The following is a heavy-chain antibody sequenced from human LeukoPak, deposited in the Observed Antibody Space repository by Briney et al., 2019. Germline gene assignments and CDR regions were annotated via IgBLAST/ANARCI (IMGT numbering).Heavy chain of an antibody. J-gene: IGHJ4*02. Sequence: ASVKVSCKASGYTFTSYYMHWVRQAPGQGLEWMGIINPSGGSTSSAQKFQGRVTMTRDTSTSTVYMELSSLRSEDTAVYYCARDYCSGGSCYSGGDYYFDYWGQGTLVTVSS. CDR3: ARDYCSGGSCYSGGDYYFDY. V-gene: IGHV1-46*01. D-gene: IGHD2-15*01. CDR1: GYTFTSYY. CDR2: INPSGGST.